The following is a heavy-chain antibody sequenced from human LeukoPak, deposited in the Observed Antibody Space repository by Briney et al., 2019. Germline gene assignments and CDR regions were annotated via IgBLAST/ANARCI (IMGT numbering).Heavy chain of an antibody. D-gene: IGHD6-13*01. CDR1: GFTFSSYS. CDR3: ARTQHLVLRSPLDP. J-gene: IGHJ5*02. V-gene: IGHV3-48*01. Sequence: GGSLRLSCAASGFTFSSYSMNWVRQAPGRGLEWVSYISSSSSTIYYADSVKGRFTISRDNAKNSLYLQMNSLRAEDTAVYYCARTQHLVLRSPLDPWGQGTLVTVSS. CDR2: ISSSSSTI.